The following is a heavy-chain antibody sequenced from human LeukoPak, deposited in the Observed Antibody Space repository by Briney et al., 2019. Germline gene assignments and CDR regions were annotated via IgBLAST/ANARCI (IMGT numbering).Heavy chain of an antibody. CDR1: GGTFSSYA. V-gene: IGHV1-69*04. CDR2: IIPILGIA. Sequence: GASVKVSCKASGGTFSSYAISWVRQAPGQGLEWMGRIIPILGIANYAQKFQGRVTITADKSTSTAYMELSSLRSEDTAVYYCARESYDSSGYYFFYWGQGTLVTVSS. CDR3: ARESYDSSGYYFFY. J-gene: IGHJ4*02. D-gene: IGHD3-22*01.